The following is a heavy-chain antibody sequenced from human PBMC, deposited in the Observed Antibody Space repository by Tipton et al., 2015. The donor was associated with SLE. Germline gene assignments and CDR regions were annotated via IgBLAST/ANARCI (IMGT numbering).Heavy chain of an antibody. V-gene: IGHV4-39*07. Sequence: TLSLTCTVSGGSISSSSYYWGWIRQPPGKGLEWIGNIFLSGDTDYNPSLKSRVTISVDTSKNQFYLELKSVTAADTAVYYCARERGSYYYFDSWGQGTLATVSS. D-gene: IGHD3-10*01. CDR2: IFLSGDT. CDR1: GGSISSSSYY. J-gene: IGHJ4*02. CDR3: ARERGSYYYFDS.